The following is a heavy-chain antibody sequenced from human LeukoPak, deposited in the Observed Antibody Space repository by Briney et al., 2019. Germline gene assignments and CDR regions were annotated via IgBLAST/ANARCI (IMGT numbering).Heavy chain of an antibody. CDR1: GYTFHDYA. CDR2: VRGGGVTT. Sequence: GGSLRLSCAASGYTFHDYAMHWVRQAPGKGLGWVALVRGGGVTTYADSVRGRFTISRDNAKNSLYLQMNSLRTEDTALYYCAKDWGGGWSFDYWGLGTLVTVSS. CDR3: AKDWGGGWSFDY. J-gene: IGHJ4*02. V-gene: IGHV3-43*02. D-gene: IGHD6-19*01.